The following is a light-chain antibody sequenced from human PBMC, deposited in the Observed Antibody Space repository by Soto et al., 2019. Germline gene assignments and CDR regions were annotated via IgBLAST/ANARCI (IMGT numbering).Light chain of an antibody. CDR2: XXS. Sequence: QSVLTQPRSVSGSPGXSVXISCTXTNSDVGGYNYVSWXQXYPXKAPKRMISXXSERPSGXPDRFSGSKSGNTASLTTSGLQAEDEAXXYCCSYXXTXTWVXGGGTKLTVL. CDR1: NSDVGGYNY. V-gene: IGLV2-11*01. CDR3: CSYXXTXTWV. J-gene: IGLJ3*02.